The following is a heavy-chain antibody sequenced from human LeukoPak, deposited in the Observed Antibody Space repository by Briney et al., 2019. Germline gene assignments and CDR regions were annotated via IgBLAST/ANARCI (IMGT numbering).Heavy chain of an antibody. V-gene: IGHV1-2*02. CDR1: GYTFTVYY. J-gene: IGHJ5*02. CDR2: INPNSGGT. D-gene: IGHD4-23*01. Sequence: ASVNVSCKASGYTFTVYYMHWVRQAPGQGLEWMGWINPNSGGTNYAQKFQGRVTMTRDTSISTAYMELSRLRSDDTAVYYCARVAVVKVWFDPWGQGTLVTVSS. CDR3: ARVAVVKVWFDP.